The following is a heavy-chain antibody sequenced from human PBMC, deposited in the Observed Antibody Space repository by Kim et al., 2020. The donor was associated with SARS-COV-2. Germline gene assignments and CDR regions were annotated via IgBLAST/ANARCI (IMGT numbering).Heavy chain of an antibody. D-gene: IGHD3-22*01. Sequence: SVKCRFIISRDNSKKTLYLQMNSLRAEDTALYYCARGLDSSGYHYYDALDIWGQGTLVTVSS. J-gene: IGHJ3*02. CDR3: ARGLDSSGYHYYDALDI. V-gene: IGHV3-30*07.